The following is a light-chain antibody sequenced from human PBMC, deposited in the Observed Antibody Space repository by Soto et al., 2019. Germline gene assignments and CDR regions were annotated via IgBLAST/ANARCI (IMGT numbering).Light chain of an antibody. CDR2: KAS. Sequence: DIELTHSTSTLSASVGDRVTTTCRASQSISNWLAWYQQKPGKAPKLLIYKASSLESGVPSRFSGSGSGTEFTLTISSLQPDDFGTYYCQEYNNNWTFGQGTKVDIK. V-gene: IGKV1-5*03. CDR1: QSISNW. J-gene: IGKJ1*01. CDR3: QEYNNNWT.